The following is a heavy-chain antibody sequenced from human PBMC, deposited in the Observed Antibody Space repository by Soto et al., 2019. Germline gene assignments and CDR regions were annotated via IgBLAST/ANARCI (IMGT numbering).Heavy chain of an antibody. Sequence: EVQLVESGGGLVQPGGSLRLSCAASGFTLSDYSMHWVRQAAGKGLEYVSAISYKGDTTYYASSVKGRFTISRDNSKNTLYLQMGSLRAEDMAVYYCARVSGLGQAAFDIWGQGTMVTVSS. J-gene: IGHJ3*02. CDR3: ARVSGLGQAAFDI. V-gene: IGHV3-64*01. CDR1: GFTLSDYS. D-gene: IGHD1-1*01. CDR2: ISYKGDTT.